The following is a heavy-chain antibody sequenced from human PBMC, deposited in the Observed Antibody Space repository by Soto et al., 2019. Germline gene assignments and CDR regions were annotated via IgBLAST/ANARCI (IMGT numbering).Heavy chain of an antibody. CDR3: AREAYSSGWTPNEYFQH. CDR1: GYTFTGYY. J-gene: IGHJ1*01. V-gene: IGHV1-2*04. D-gene: IGHD6-19*01. Sequence: GAPVKVSCKASGYTFTGYYMHWVRQAPGQGLEWMGWINPNSGGTNYAQKFQGWVTMTRDTSISTAYMELSRLRSDDTAVYYCAREAYSSGWTPNEYFQHWGQGTLVTVSS. CDR2: INPNSGGT.